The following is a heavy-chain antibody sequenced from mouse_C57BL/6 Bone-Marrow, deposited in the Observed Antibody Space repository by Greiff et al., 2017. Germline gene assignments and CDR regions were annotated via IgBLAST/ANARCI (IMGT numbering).Heavy chain of an antibody. J-gene: IGHJ4*01. CDR2: ISSGGSYT. Sequence: EVNLVESGGDLVKPGGSLKLSCAASGFTFSSYGMSWVRQTPDKRLEWVATISSGGSYTYYPDSVKGRFTISRDNAKNTLYLQMSSLKSEDTAMYYCSRPTVYYAMDYWGQGTSVTVSS. D-gene: IGHD1-1*01. CDR3: SRPTVYYAMDY. V-gene: IGHV5-6*01. CDR1: GFTFSSYG.